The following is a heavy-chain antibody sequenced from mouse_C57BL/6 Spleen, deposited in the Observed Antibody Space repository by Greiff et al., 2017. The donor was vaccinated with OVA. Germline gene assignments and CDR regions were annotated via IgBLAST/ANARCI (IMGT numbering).Heavy chain of an antibody. CDR2: IYPGSGST. J-gene: IGHJ4*01. D-gene: IGHD1-1*01. CDR3: ARWGSSTYAMDY. Sequence: VQLQQPGAELVKPGASVKMSCKASGYTFTSYWITWVKQRPGQGLEWIGDIYPGSGSTKYNEKLKSKATLTVDTYSSTAYMQLSSLPSADSAVSYCARWGSSTYAMDYWGQGTSVTVSS. V-gene: IGHV1-55*01. CDR1: GYTFTSYW.